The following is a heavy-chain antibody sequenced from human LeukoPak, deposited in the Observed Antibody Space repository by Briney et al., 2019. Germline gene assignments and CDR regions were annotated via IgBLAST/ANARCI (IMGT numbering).Heavy chain of an antibody. J-gene: IGHJ6*02. CDR3: ARDLNFWSGYPF. D-gene: IGHD3-3*01. CDR1: GYTFTSYY. Sequence: GASVKVSCKASGYTFTSYYTHWVRQAPGQGLEWMGIINPSGGSTSYAQKFQGRVTMTRDTSTSTVYMELSSLRSEDAAVYYCARDLNFWSGYPFWGQGTTVTVSS. CDR2: INPSGGST. V-gene: IGHV1-46*01.